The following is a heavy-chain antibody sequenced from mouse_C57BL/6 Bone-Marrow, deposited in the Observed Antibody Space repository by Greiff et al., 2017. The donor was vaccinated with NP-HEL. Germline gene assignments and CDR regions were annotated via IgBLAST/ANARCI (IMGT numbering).Heavy chain of an antibody. CDR3: ARGGNYWYYFDY. V-gene: IGHV1-47*01. J-gene: IGHJ2*01. CDR2: FHPYNDDT. Sequence: VKLQESGAELVKPGASVKMSCKASGYTFTTYPIEWVKQNHGKSLEWIGNFHPYNDDTEYNEKFKNKATLTVEKSSSTVYLELSRLTSDDSSVYYGARGGNYWYYFDYWGQGTTLTVSS. CDR1: GYTFTTYP. D-gene: IGHD2-1*01.